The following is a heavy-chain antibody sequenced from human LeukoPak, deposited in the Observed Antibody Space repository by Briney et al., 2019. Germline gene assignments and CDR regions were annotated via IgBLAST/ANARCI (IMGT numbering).Heavy chain of an antibody. J-gene: IGHJ4*02. CDR3: AGEAGSYGPVVY. CDR1: GFTFSDHY. CDR2: CRNKANSYTT. Sequence: GGSLRLSCAASGFTFSDHYMDWVRQAPGKGLEWVGRCRNKANSYTTEYAASVEGRSTISRDDSKNSLYLQMNSLKAEDTAVYYCAGEAGSYGPVVYWGQGTLVTVSS. V-gene: IGHV3-72*01. D-gene: IGHD3-10*01.